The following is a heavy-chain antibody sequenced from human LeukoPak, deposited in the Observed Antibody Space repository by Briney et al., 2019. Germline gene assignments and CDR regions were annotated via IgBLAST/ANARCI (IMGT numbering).Heavy chain of an antibody. D-gene: IGHD7-27*01. J-gene: IGHJ4*02. CDR3: RRDLITGAPGADY. V-gene: IGHV3-7*01. Sequence: GGSLRLSCAASGFTFSSYWMNWVRQAPGKGLEWVANIKQDGSEKFYVDSVKGRFTISRDNAKKSLYLQMNSLRAEDTAAYYCRRDLITGAPGADYWGQGTLVTVSS. CDR2: IKQDGSEK. CDR1: GFTFSSYW.